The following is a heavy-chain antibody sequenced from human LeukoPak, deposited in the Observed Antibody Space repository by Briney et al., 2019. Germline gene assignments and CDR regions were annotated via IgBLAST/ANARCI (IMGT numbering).Heavy chain of an antibody. CDR2: ITSDRNTI. J-gene: IGHJ4*02. Sequence: PGGSLRLSCAASGFTFSSYTLNWVRQAPGKGLEWISYITSDRNTIYYAGSVRGRFTIFRDNAKKSVYLELSNLRADDTAMYYCARSTAWFADYWGQGTLVIVSS. CDR3: ARSTAWFADY. CDR1: GFTFSSYT. V-gene: IGHV3-48*01. D-gene: IGHD3-10*01.